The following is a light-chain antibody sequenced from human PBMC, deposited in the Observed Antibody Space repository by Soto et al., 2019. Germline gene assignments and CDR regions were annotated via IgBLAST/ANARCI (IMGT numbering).Light chain of an antibody. CDR2: NNN. CDR1: NSNIGRNI. V-gene: IGLV1-44*01. CDR3: AAWDDSLNGVV. J-gene: IGLJ2*01. Sequence: QSVLTQPPSASGTPGQRVTISCSGSNSNIGRNIVNWYQQLPGTAPKLLIYNNNQRPSGIPDRFSGSKSGTSASLAISGLQSEDEADYYCAAWDDSLNGVVFGGGTKVTVL.